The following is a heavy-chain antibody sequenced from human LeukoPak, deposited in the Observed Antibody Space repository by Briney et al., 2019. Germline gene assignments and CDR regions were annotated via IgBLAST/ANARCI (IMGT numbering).Heavy chain of an antibody. J-gene: IGHJ4*02. Sequence: ASVKVSCKASGGTFSSYAISWVRQAPGQGLEWMGRIIPILGIANYAQKFQGRVTITADKSTSTAYMELSSLRSEDTAVYYCASLIYGGNSVDYWGQGTLVTVSS. V-gene: IGHV1-69*04. CDR3: ASLIYGGNSVDY. CDR1: GGTFSSYA. CDR2: IIPILGIA. D-gene: IGHD4-23*01.